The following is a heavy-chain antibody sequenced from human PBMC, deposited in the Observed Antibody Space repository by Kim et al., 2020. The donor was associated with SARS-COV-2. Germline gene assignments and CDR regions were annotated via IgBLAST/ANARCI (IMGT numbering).Heavy chain of an antibody. CDR1: GYSFTTYW. J-gene: IGHJ4*02. Sequence: GESLKISCKGSGYSFTTYWIGWVRQMPGKGLELMGIIYPGDSDTKYNPSFQGQVTLSVDKSINTAYLQWSSLKASDTAIYYCAGQSGTYSTRPFDYWGQGTLVTVSS. CDR3: AGQSGTYSTRPFDY. V-gene: IGHV5-51*01. CDR2: IYPGDSDT. D-gene: IGHD1-26*01.